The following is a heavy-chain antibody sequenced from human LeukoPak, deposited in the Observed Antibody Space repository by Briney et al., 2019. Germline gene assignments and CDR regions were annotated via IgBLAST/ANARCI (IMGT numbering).Heavy chain of an antibody. D-gene: IGHD3-22*01. CDR2: IYYSGST. CDR1: GGSISSSSYY. V-gene: IGHV4-39*07. CDR3: ARDEYYYGSSGYPPLRY. Sequence: SETLSLTCTVSGGSISSSSYYWGWIRQPPGKGLEWIGSIYYSGSTYYNPSLKSRVTISVDTSKNQFSLKLSSVTAADTAVYYCARDEYYYGSSGYPPLRYWGQGTLVTVSS. J-gene: IGHJ4*02.